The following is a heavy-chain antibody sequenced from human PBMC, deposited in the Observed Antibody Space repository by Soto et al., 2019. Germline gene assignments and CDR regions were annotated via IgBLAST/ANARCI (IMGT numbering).Heavy chain of an antibody. J-gene: IGHJ4*02. Sequence: QVQLVQSGAEVKKPGSSVKVSCQTSGGTFTTSTISWVRQAPGQGLEWMGGIIPVFGTPSYAQKFQGRVTMIADKCSSTAYMELRNLRSEDTAMYYCARPADYVSGFSQWGQGTLVTVSS. CDR2: IIPVFGTP. CDR1: GGTFTTST. D-gene: IGHD3-16*01. V-gene: IGHV1-69*06. CDR3: ARPADYVSGFSQ.